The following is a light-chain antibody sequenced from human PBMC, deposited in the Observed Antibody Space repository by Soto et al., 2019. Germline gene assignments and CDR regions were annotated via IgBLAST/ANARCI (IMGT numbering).Light chain of an antibody. CDR1: QSVSSSY. J-gene: IGKJ1*01. CDR3: QQYGSSPWT. Sequence: EIVLTQSPGTLSLSPGERATLSCRASQSVSSSYLAWYQQKPCQAPRLLIYGASSRATSIPDRFSGSGSGTDFTLTISRLEPEDFAVYYCQQYGSSPWTFGQGTKVEIK. V-gene: IGKV3-20*01. CDR2: GAS.